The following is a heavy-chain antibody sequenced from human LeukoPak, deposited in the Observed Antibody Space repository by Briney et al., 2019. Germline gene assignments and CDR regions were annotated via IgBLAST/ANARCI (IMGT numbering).Heavy chain of an antibody. V-gene: IGHV3-15*01. D-gene: IGHD5-18*01. CDR3: TANTPSYEDTGMVDYDY. CDR2: IKSKTDGGST. J-gene: IGHJ4*01. CDR1: GFTFSNAW. Sequence: GGSLRLSCAASGFTFSNAWMSWVRQAPGKGLEWVGRIKSKTDGGSTDYAAPVKGRFTISRDDSKNTLYLQMNSLKTDDATVLYYTANTPSYEDTGMVDYDYCG.